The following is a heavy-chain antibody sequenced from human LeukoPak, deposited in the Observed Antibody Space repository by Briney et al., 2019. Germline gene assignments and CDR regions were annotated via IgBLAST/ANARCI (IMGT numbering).Heavy chain of an antibody. CDR1: GGSVSSGSYY. V-gene: IGHV4-61*01. CDR3: ARVSLLRVPGYLDY. CDR2: IYYSGST. Sequence: SETLSLTCTVSGGSVSSGSYYWSWIRQPPGKGLEWIGYIYYSGSTNYNPSPKSRVTISVDTSKNQFSLKLSSVTTADTAVYYCARVSLLRVPGYLDYWGQGTLVTVSS. J-gene: IGHJ4*02. D-gene: IGHD2/OR15-2a*01.